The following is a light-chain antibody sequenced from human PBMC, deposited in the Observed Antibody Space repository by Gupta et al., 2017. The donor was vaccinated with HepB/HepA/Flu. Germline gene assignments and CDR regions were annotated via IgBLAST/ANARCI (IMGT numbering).Light chain of an antibody. CDR2: GAS. CDR3: QQYGSSPGLT. J-gene: IGKJ4*01. Sequence: DIVLTQSPGTLSLSPGERATLSCRASQSVSSSYLAWYQQKPGQAPRLLIYGASSRATGIPDRFSGRGSGTDFTLTISRLEPEEFAVYYWQQYGSSPGLTFGGGTKVEIK. V-gene: IGKV3-20*01. CDR1: QSVSSSY.